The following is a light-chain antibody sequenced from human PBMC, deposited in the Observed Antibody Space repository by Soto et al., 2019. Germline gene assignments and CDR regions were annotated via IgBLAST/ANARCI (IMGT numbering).Light chain of an antibody. J-gene: IGKJ1*01. Sequence: EIVMTQSPSALSVSPGEGATLSCRASQSVSSKLAWYQQKPGQAPRLLIYGASSRATGIPDRFSGSGSGTDFTLTISRLEPEDFAVYYCQHYGSSPTFGQRTKVDIK. CDR3: QHYGSSPT. V-gene: IGKV3-20*01. CDR2: GAS. CDR1: QSVSSK.